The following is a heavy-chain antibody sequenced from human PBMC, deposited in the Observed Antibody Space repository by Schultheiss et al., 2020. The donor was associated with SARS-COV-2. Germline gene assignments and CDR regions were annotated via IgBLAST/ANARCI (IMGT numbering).Heavy chain of an antibody. V-gene: IGHV4-59*12. CDR3: ASTLYCGGDCIPFALDY. CDR2: IYYSGST. Sequence: SETLSLTCTVSGGSISSYYWSWIRQPPGKGLEWIGYIYYSGSTYYNPSLKSLVTISVDTSKNQFSLKLSSVTAADTAVYYCASTLYCGGDCIPFALDYWGQGTLVTVSS. J-gene: IGHJ4*02. D-gene: IGHD2-21*01. CDR1: GGSISSYY.